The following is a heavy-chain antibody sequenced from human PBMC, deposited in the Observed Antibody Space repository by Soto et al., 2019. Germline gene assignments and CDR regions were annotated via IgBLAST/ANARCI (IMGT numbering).Heavy chain of an antibody. CDR1: GFTFSTYV. Sequence: QVQLVESGGGVVQPGRSLRLSCIASGFTFSTYVMHWVRQAPGEGLERVAGISVDGGSTHYTDAVKGRFTISRDNAKNTVYLQMDSLTVEETNVYYCARDDESSGHAGTFKHWGHGTLVTVSS. CDR2: ISVDGGST. CDR3: ARDDESSGHAGTFKH. V-gene: IGHV3-30*14. J-gene: IGHJ1*01. D-gene: IGHD3-22*01.